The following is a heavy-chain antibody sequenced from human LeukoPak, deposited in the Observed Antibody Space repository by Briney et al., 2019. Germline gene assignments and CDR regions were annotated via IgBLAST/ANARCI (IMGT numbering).Heavy chain of an antibody. J-gene: IGHJ5*02. CDR1: GGSIKSNY. CDR2: GYYSGTT. V-gene: IGHV4-59*01. D-gene: IGHD5-24*01. CDR3: AREGDPGSGYNYGNWLDP. Sequence: SETLSLTCTVSGGSIKSNYWSWIRQPLGKGLEWIGYGYYSGTTNYNPSFKSRVTISLDTSKSQFSLKLRFVTTADTAVYYCAREGDPGSGYNYGNWLDPWGQGTLVTVSS.